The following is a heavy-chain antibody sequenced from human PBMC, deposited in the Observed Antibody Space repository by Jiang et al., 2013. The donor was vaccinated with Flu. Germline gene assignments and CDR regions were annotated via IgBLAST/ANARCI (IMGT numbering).Heavy chain of an antibody. CDR3: AQDQGATMIVV. CDR2: MYYSGAT. J-gene: IGHJ4*02. D-gene: IGHD3-22*01. V-gene: IGHV4-31*02. Sequence: KGLEWIGYMYYSGATYYNPSLKSRAIISIDTSKNQFSLRLSSVTAADTAVYYCAQDQGATMIVVWGQGTLVTVSS.